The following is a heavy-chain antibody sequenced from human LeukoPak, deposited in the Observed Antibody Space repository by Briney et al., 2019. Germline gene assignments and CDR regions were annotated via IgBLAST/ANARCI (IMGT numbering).Heavy chain of an antibody. V-gene: IGHV4-30-4*01. Sequence: SQTLSLTCTVSGGSISSGEYYWSWIRQPPGKGLEWIGYIYYSGSTYYNPSLKSRLTISGDTSKNQFSLRLSSVTAADTAVYYCARGTWSSSIDYWGQGTLVTVSS. CDR3: ARGTWSSSIDY. J-gene: IGHJ4*02. CDR2: IYYSGST. CDR1: GGSISSGEYY. D-gene: IGHD6-6*01.